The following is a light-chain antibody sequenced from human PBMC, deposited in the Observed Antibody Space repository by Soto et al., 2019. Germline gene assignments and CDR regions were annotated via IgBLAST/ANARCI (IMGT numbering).Light chain of an antibody. J-gene: IGKJ1*01. V-gene: IGKV3-20*01. CDR2: GAS. Sequence: EIVLTQSPGTLSLSPGERATLSCRASLTVSDNYLAWYQQKAGQVPRLVIYGASSRATGIPDRFSASGSGTDFTITISRVEPEDFAVYYCQQYCKSPLTFGQGTKV. CDR3: QQYCKSPLT. CDR1: LTVSDNY.